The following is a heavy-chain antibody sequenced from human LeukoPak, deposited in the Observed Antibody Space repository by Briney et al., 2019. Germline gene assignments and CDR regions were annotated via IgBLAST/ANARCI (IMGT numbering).Heavy chain of an antibody. CDR1: DNSISSFY. CDR3: APHRFGEPHFEY. CDR2: VYKTGHT. Sequence: SETLSLTCTVSDNSISSFYWSWTRQPPGKGLEWIGFVYKTGHTNYNPSLKSRVAISLDGSKSQVSLRLTSVTAADTAVYYCAPHRFGEPHFEYWGRGTLVSVSS. V-gene: IGHV4-59*08. J-gene: IGHJ4*02. D-gene: IGHD3-10*01.